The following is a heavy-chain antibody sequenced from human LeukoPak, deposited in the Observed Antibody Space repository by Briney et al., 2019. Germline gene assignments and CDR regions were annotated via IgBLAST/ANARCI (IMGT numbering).Heavy chain of an antibody. V-gene: IGHV3-11*04. CDR2: MSSSGSTI. D-gene: IGHD2-2*01. CDR3: ARSILPAANAIDY. Sequence: GGSLRLSCAASGFTFSDYYMNWIRQAPGKGLEWISYMSSSGSTISYADSVTGRFTVPRHNAKNSLYLQMNSLRAEDTAVYYCARSILPAANAIDYWGQGTLLTVSS. J-gene: IGHJ4*02. CDR1: GFTFSDYY.